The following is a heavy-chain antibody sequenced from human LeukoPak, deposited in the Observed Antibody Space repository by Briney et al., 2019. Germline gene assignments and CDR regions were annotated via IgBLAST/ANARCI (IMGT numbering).Heavy chain of an antibody. Sequence: ASVKVSCKASGYTFTSYGISWVRQAPGQGLEWMGWISAYNGNTNYAQKLQGRVTMTTDTSTSTAYMELRSLRSEDTAVYYCATGLKRYCSGGSCPNLYYYYGMDVWGQGTTVTVSS. J-gene: IGHJ6*02. CDR2: ISAYNGNT. CDR3: ATGLKRYCSGGSCPNLYYYYGMDV. V-gene: IGHV1-18*01. D-gene: IGHD2-15*01. CDR1: GYTFTSYG.